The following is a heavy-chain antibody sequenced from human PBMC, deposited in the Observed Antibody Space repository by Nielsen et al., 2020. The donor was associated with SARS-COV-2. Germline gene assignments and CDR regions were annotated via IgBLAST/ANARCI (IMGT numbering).Heavy chain of an antibody. CDR3: ASYDFWSGPKGAFDI. CDR1: GFTFDDYA. D-gene: IGHD3-3*01. Sequence: SLKISCAASGFTFDDYAMHWVRQAPGKGLEWVSGISWNSGSIGYADSVKGRFTISRDNAKNSLYLQMNSLRAEDTALYHCASYDFWSGPKGAFDIWGQGTMVTVSS. CDR2: ISWNSGSI. J-gene: IGHJ3*02. V-gene: IGHV3-9*01.